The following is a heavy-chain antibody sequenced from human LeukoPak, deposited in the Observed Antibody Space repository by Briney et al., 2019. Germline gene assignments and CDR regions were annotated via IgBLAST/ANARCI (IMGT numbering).Heavy chain of an antibody. V-gene: IGHV1-46*01. CDR3: ARGKGVMITFGGVMGY. D-gene: IGHD3-16*01. CDR1: GYTFTSYY. CDR2: INPSGGST. J-gene: IGHJ4*02. Sequence: ASVKVSCKASGYTFTSYYMHWVRQAPGQGLECMGIINPSGGSTSYAQKFQGRVTMTRDTSTSTVYMELSSLRSEDTAVYYCARGKGVMITFGGVMGYWGQGTLVTVSS.